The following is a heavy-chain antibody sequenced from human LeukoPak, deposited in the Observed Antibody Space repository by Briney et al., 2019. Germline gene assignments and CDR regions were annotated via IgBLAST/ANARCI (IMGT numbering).Heavy chain of an antibody. Sequence: PGGSLRLSCAASGFTFSDCAMSWVRQAPGKGLEWVANINPDGSAKYYVDSVKGRFTISRDNAKNSLYLQMTSLRAEDTAVYFCARAVTAMVTFDSWGQGTLVTASS. V-gene: IGHV3-7*04. CDR2: INPDGSAK. CDR3: ARAVTAMVTFDS. J-gene: IGHJ4*02. D-gene: IGHD5-18*01. CDR1: GFTFSDCA.